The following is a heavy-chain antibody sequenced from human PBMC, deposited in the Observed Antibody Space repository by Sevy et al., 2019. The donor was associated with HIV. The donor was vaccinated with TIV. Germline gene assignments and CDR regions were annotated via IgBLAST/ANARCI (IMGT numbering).Heavy chain of an antibody. J-gene: IGHJ4*02. CDR1: GFTFSNAW. CDR2: IKSKTDGGTT. D-gene: IGHD2-2*01. V-gene: IGHV3-15*01. Sequence: GGSLRLSCAASGFTFSNAWMSWVRQAPGKGLEWVGRIKSKTDGGTTDYAAPVKGRFTISRDNSTNTLYLQMNSLKTEDTAVYYCTTSDLGYCSSTSCPEIDYWGQGTLVTVSS. CDR3: TTSDLGYCSSTSCPEIDY.